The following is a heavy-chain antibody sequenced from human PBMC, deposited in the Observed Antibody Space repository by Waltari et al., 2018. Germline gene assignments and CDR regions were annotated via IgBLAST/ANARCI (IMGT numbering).Heavy chain of an antibody. CDR2: INPILGIA. Sequence: QVQLVQSGAEVKKPGSSVKVSCKASGGTFSSYAISWVRQAPGQGLEWMGRINPILGIANYEQKFQGRVTITADKSTSTADMELSSLRSEDTAVYYCARGSTVTTIEHAFDIWGQGTMVTVSS. J-gene: IGHJ3*02. D-gene: IGHD4-17*01. V-gene: IGHV1-69*04. CDR1: GGTFSSYA. CDR3: ARGSTVTTIEHAFDI.